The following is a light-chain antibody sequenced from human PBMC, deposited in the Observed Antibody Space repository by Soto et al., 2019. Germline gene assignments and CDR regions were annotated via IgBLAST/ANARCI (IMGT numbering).Light chain of an antibody. CDR3: QHSYTIPQP. Sequence: QVTESRASRSSSVGDRVTITCRARQSISSYLNCYQQKPGKAPKLLIFAASSLQSGVPSRFSGSGSGTDFTLTISSLQPEDFATYYSQHSYTIPQPFGQRRRLEI. CDR2: AAS. V-gene: IGKV1-39*01. CDR1: QSISSY. J-gene: IGKJ5*01.